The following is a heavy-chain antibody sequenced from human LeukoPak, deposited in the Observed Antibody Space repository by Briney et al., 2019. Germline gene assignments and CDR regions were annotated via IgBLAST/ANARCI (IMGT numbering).Heavy chain of an antibody. V-gene: IGHV4-38-2*01. J-gene: IGHJ6*04. Sequence: SETLSLTCAVSGYSISSGYYWGWIRQPPGKGLEWLGSICNSGSTYHNPSLKGRVNMSIDTAKNPVSLKLSTVTAADTAVYYCARASGSYGSGSYYYYGMDVWGKGTTVTVSS. CDR1: GYSISSGYY. CDR2: ICNSGST. CDR3: ARASGSYGSGSYYYYGMDV. D-gene: IGHD3-10*01.